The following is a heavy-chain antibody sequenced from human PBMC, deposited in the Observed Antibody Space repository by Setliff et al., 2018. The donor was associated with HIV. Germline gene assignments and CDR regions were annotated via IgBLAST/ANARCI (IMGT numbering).Heavy chain of an antibody. J-gene: IGHJ4*02. CDR1: GFTFSSYA. V-gene: IGHV3-23*01. Sequence: SLRLSCAASGFTFSSYAMSWVRQAPGKGLEWVSVISGSGGTTYYADSVKGRFTISRDNSKNTLYLQMNSLGAEDTAVYYCASIELAAMVPVDYWGQGTLVTVSS. D-gene: IGHD5-18*01. CDR2: ISGSGGTT. CDR3: ASIELAAMVPVDY.